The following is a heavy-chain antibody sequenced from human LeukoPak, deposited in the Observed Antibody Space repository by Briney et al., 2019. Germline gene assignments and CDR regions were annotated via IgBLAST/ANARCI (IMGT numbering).Heavy chain of an antibody. Sequence: SETLSLTCTVSGGSISSYYWSWIRQPAGKGLEWVGRIYTSGSTSYNASLKSRVSMSVDTSKNQFSLKLSSVTAADTAVFYCARENSGSYREFDYWGQGTLVTVSS. J-gene: IGHJ4*02. V-gene: IGHV4-4*07. CDR2: IYTSGST. CDR1: GGSISSYY. CDR3: ARENSGSYREFDY. D-gene: IGHD1-26*01.